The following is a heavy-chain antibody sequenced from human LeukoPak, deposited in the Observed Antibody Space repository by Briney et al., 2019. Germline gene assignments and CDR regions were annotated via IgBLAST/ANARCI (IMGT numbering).Heavy chain of an antibody. CDR3: ARELRRYYYGMDV. J-gene: IGHJ6*02. Sequence: PGGSLRLSCAASGFTFSSYAMHWVRQAPGKGLEWVAVISYDGSNKYYADSVKGRFTISRDNSKYTLYLQMNSLRAEDTAVYYCARELRRYYYGMDVWGQGTTVTVSS. CDR2: ISYDGSNK. V-gene: IGHV3-30*04. CDR1: GFTFSSYA.